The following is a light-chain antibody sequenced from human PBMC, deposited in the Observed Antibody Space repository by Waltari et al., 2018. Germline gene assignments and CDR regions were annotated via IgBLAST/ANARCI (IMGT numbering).Light chain of an antibody. V-gene: IGLV4-69*01. CDR2: LNSDGSH. CDR1: SGRTSSV. CDR3: QTWGNDIHIV. Sequence: QPVLTQSPSASASLGASVNPTCTLSSGRTSSVIAWHQQQPDKAPRFLMKLNSDGSHIKGDGIPDRFSGSSSGAERYLTISSLQSEDEADYYCQTWGNDIHIVFGGGTKLTVL. J-gene: IGLJ2*01.